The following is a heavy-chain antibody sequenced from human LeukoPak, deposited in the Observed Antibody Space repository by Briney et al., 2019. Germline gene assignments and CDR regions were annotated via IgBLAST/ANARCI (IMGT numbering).Heavy chain of an antibody. J-gene: IGHJ3*02. CDR1: GGSFSGYY. CDR2: INHSGST. V-gene: IGHV4-34*01. CDR3: AREGTYYDFWSGYSNAFDI. Sequence: SETLSLTCAVYGGSFSGYYWSWIRQPPGKGLEWIGEINHSGSTNYNPSLKSRVTISVDTSKNQFFLKLSSVTAADTAVYYCAREGTYYDFWSGYSNAFDIWGQGTMVTVSS. D-gene: IGHD3-3*01.